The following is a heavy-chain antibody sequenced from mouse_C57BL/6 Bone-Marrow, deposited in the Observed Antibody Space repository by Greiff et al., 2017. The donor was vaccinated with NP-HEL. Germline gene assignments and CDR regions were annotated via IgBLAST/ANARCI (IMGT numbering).Heavy chain of an antibody. Sequence: SGAELVRPGASVKLSCTASGFNIKDDYMHWVKQRPEQGLEWIGWIDPENGDTEYASKFQGKATITADTSSNTAYLQLSSLTSEDTAVYYCTTRGYGGYFDYWGQGTTLTVSS. CDR3: TTRGYGGYFDY. CDR2: IDPENGDT. J-gene: IGHJ2*01. CDR1: GFNIKDDY. V-gene: IGHV14-4*01. D-gene: IGHD3-1*01.